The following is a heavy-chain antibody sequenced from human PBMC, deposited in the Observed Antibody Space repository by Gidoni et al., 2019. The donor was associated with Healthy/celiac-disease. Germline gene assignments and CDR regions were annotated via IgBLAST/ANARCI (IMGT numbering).Heavy chain of an antibody. CDR2: YPGDSDT. CDR3: ARGLLYYDFWSGYSAFDY. J-gene: IGHJ4*02. D-gene: IGHD3-3*01. V-gene: IGHV5-51*01. Sequence: YPGDSDTRYSPSFQGQVTISADKSISTAYLQWSSLKASDTAMYYCARGLLYYDFWSGYSAFDYWGQGTLVTVSS.